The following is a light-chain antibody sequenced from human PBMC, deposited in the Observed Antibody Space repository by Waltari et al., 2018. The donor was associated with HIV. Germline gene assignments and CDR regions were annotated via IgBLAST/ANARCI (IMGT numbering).Light chain of an antibody. CDR3: QQYIKWWIT. CDR1: QSIVKN. Sequence: EVVMTQSPATLSVSPGENATLSCRASQSIVKNLAWYQHKVGQAPRLLIYGASTRATGVPDRFSGGGSETEFTLTISRLRSEDFAVYYCQQYIKWWITFGQGTRLEIK. CDR2: GAS. V-gene: IGKV3-15*01. J-gene: IGKJ5*01.